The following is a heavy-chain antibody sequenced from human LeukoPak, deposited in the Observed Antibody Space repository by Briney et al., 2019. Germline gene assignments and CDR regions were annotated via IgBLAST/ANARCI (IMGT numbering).Heavy chain of an antibody. CDR3: ARERDVVAAAGTHWFDP. CDR2: INPSGGST. V-gene: IGHV1-46*01. CDR1: GYTFTSYY. J-gene: IGHJ5*02. Sequence: GASVKVSCKASGYTFTSYYMHWVRQAPGQGLEWMGIINPSGGSTSYAQKFQGRVTMTRDMSTSTVYMELSSLRSEDTAVYYCARERDVVAAAGTHWFDPWGQGTLVTVSS. D-gene: IGHD6-13*01.